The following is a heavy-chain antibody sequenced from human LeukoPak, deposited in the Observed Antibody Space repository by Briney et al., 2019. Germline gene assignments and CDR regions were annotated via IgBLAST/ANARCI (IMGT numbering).Heavy chain of an antibody. D-gene: IGHD6-13*01. V-gene: IGHV1-69*13. CDR2: IIPIFGTA. J-gene: IGHJ4*02. CDR1: GGTFSSYA. CDR3: ARDRGIAAAGKDFDY. Sequence: SVKVSCKASGGTFSSYAISWVRQAPGQGLEWMGGIIPIFGTANYAQKFQGRVTITADESTSTAYMELSSLRSEDTAVYYCARDRGIAAAGKDFDYWGQGALVTVSS.